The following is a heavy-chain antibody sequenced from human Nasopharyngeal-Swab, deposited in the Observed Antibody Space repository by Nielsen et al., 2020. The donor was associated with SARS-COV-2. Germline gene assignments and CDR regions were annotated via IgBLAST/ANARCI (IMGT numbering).Heavy chain of an antibody. CDR1: GFTFSSYA. CDR2: ISGSGGST. CDR3: AKALYSSSPTSY. Sequence: GESLKISCAASGFTFSSYAMSWVRQAPGKGLEWVSAISGSGGSTYYAHPVKGRFTISSDNSKNTLYLQMNSLRAEDTAVYYCAKALYSSSPTSYWGQGTLVTVSS. J-gene: IGHJ4*02. V-gene: IGHV3-23*01. D-gene: IGHD6-13*01.